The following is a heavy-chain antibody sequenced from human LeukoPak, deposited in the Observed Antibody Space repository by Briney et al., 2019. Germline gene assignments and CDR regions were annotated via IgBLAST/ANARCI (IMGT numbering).Heavy chain of an antibody. CDR2: IIPIFGTA. V-gene: IGHV1-69*13. J-gene: IGHJ4*02. CDR3: ARSRGSDFLFDY. D-gene: IGHD3-10*01. Sequence: SVTVSCTASGGTFSSYAISWVRQAPGQGLEWMGGIIPIFGTANYAQKFQGRVTITADESTSTAYMELSSLRSEDTAVYYCARSRGSDFLFDYWGQGTLVTVSS. CDR1: GGTFSSYA.